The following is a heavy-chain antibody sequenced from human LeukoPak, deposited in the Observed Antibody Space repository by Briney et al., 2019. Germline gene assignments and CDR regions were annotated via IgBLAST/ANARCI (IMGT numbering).Heavy chain of an antibody. J-gene: IGHJ4*02. V-gene: IGHV1-69*13. CDR2: LIPGVGTP. D-gene: IGHD3-3*01. CDR3: ARGHRFFEWLLDY. CDR1: GSNFKNYA. Sequence: ASVKVSCKATGSNFKNYAFSWVRQAPGQGLEWMGGLIPGVGTPNYAEDFQDRVTITAAASSTTIYMEISSLTPDDTAVYYCARGHRFFEWLLDYWGQGVQVIVSS.